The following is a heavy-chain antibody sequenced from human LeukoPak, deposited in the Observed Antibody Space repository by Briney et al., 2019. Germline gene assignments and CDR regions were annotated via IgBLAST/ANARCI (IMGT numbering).Heavy chain of an antibody. V-gene: IGHV1-2*02. D-gene: IGHD3-10*01. J-gene: IGHJ4*02. Sequence: GASVKVSCKASGYTFTGYYMHWVRQAPGQGLEWMGWINPNSGGTNYAQKFQGGVTMTRDTSISTAYMELSRLRSDDTAVYYCARDLYYYGSGSYHYWGQGTLVTVSS. CDR1: GYTFTGYY. CDR3: ARDLYYYGSGSYHY. CDR2: INPNSGGT.